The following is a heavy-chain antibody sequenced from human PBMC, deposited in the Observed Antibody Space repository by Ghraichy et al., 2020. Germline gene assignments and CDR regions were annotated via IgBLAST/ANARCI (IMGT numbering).Heavy chain of an antibody. CDR3: ARTQLWLLTIDY. D-gene: IGHD5-18*01. V-gene: IGHV3-33*01. Sequence: GGSLRLSCAASGFTFSSYGMHWVRQAPGEGLEWVAVIWYDGSNKYYADSVKGRFTISRDNSKNTLYLQMNSLRAEDTAVYYCARTQLWLLTIDYWGQGTLVTVSS. CDR2: IWYDGSNK. J-gene: IGHJ4*02. CDR1: GFTFSSYG.